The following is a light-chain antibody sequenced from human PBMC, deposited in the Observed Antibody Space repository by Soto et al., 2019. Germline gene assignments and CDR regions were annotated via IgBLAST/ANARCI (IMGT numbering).Light chain of an antibody. CDR2: LGS. CDR1: QSLLHSNGYNY. J-gene: IGKJ5*01. V-gene: IGKV2-28*01. Sequence: DIVMTQSPLSLPVTPGEPASISCRSSQSLLHSNGYNYLDWYLQKTGQSPQLLIYLGSNRASGVPDRCSGSGSGKDFTLKISRVEAEDVGVYYCMQALQIPPITCGQGTRLEIK. CDR3: MQALQIPPIT.